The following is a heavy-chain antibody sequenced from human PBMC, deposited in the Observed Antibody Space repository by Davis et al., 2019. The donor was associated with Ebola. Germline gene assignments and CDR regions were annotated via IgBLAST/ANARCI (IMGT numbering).Heavy chain of an antibody. J-gene: IGHJ4*02. CDR2: ISSSSSYI. V-gene: IGHV3-21*01. D-gene: IGHD3-3*01. CDR1: GFTFSNAW. CDR3: ARAITIFGVGSGY. Sequence: GESLKISCAASGFTFSNAWMSWVRQAPGKGLEWVSSISSSSSYIYYADSVKGRFTISRDNAKNSLYLQMNSLRAEDTAVYYCARAITIFGVGSGYWGQGTLVTVSS.